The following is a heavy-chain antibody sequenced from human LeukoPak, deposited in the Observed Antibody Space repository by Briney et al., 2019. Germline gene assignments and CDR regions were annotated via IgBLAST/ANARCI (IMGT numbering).Heavy chain of an antibody. Sequence: PGGSLRLSCAASGFTFSSYAMSWVRQAPGKGLGWVSTISGSGGSTYYADSVKGRFTISRDNSKNTLYLQMNSLRAEDTAVYYCAKGWGSGSYYGYFDYWGQGTLVTVSS. D-gene: IGHD3-10*01. J-gene: IGHJ4*02. CDR2: ISGSGGST. CDR3: AKGWGSGSYYGYFDY. V-gene: IGHV3-23*01. CDR1: GFTFSSYA.